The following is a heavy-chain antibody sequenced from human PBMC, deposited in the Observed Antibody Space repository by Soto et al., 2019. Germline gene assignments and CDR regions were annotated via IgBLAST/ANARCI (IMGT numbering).Heavy chain of an antibody. D-gene: IGHD3-9*01. CDR2: ISSSSSYI. CDR3: ARIPLRYFDYYYGMDV. V-gene: IGHV3-21*01. CDR1: GCTFSSYS. J-gene: IGHJ6*02. Sequence: GGSLRLSWAAAGCTFSSYSRNWVRQAPGKGLEWVSSISSSSSYIYYADSVKGRFTISRDNAKNSLYLQMNSLRAEDTAVYYCARIPLRYFDYYYGMDVWGQGTTVTVSS.